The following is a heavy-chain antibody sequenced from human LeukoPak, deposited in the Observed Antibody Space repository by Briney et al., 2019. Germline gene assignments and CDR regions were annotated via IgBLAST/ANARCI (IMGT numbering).Heavy chain of an antibody. CDR2: ISAYNGNT. CDR1: GYTFTSYG. J-gene: IGHJ4*02. Sequence: ASVKVSCNASGYTFTSYGISWVRQAPGQGLEWMGWISAYNGNTHYAQKLQGRVTMTIDTSTSTVYMELRSLRSDDTAVYYCARGSPPRRNYDSRGYYSYYFDYWGQGTLVTVSS. CDR3: ARGSPPRRNYDSRGYYSYYFDY. D-gene: IGHD3-22*01. V-gene: IGHV1-18*01.